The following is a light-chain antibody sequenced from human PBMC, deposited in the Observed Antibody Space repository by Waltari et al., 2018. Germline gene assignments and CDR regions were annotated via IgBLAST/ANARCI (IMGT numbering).Light chain of an antibody. Sequence: DVVMTQSPLSLPVTLGQPASLSRFSSQSLVHSDGNAYLNWFHQRPGQSPRRLIYQVSTRDSGVPDRFSGSGSGTDFTLKISRVEAEDVGFYYCMQGTHWPRTFGQGTKVEIK. V-gene: IGKV2-30*02. CDR3: MQGTHWPRT. CDR2: QVS. J-gene: IGKJ1*01. CDR1: QSLVHSDGNAY.